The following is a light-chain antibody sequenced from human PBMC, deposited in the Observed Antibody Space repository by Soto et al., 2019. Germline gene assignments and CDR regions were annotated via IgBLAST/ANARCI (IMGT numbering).Light chain of an antibody. CDR2: AAS. CDR1: QSISSY. CDR3: QQTYNLPRT. J-gene: IGKJ1*01. V-gene: IGKV1-39*01. Sequence: DIQITQSPSSLSSSLLDIVSITCRASQSISSYLNWYQQKPGKAPKLLIYAASALQRGVPARFSGSGSGTEFTFTINKMQREDFATYYCQQTYNLPRTFGQGTKVDIK.